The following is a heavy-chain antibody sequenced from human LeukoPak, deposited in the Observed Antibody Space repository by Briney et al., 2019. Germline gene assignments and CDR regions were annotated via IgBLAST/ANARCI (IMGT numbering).Heavy chain of an antibody. J-gene: IGHJ4*02. CDR1: GYTFSIYG. CDR2: ISGYNGNT. D-gene: IGHD6-13*01. Sequence: ASVTVSCTASGYTFSIYGISWLRQAPGQRPEWMGWISGYNGNTNYAQKLQGRVTMTTDTSTSTAYMELRSLRSDDTAVYYCARGYSSSWLQSYFDYWGQGTLVTVSS. CDR3: ARGYSSSWLQSYFDY. V-gene: IGHV1-18*01.